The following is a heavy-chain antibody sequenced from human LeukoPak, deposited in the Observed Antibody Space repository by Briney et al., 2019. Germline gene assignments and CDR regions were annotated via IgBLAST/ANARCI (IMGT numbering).Heavy chain of an antibody. CDR1: GFTFSNYA. V-gene: IGHV3-64*01. CDR3: AKEASRGSSFAYTPIEKPYYLDY. CDR2: ISSNGDRT. Sequence: GGSLRLSCAASGFTFSNYAMHWVRQAPGKGLEYVSAISSNGDRTFYANFVKGRFTISRDNSKNTLFLQMNSLRAEDTAVYYCAKEASRGSSFAYTPIEKPYYLDYWGQGTLVTVSS. D-gene: IGHD5-18*01. J-gene: IGHJ4*02.